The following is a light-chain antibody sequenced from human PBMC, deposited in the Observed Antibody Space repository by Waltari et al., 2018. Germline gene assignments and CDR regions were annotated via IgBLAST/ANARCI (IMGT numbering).Light chain of an antibody. J-gene: IGKJ1*01. V-gene: IGKV3-15*01. CDR1: ETIYNF. CDR3: QQYFNWPLT. Sequence: IVMTQSPGTLSVSPGQRASLSCRASETIYNFLAWYQQTPGQSPRPLIHGISTRAAVVPARFTGSGSGADFTLTIDILQSDDFALYFCQQYFNWPLTFGQGTKVEI. CDR2: GIS.